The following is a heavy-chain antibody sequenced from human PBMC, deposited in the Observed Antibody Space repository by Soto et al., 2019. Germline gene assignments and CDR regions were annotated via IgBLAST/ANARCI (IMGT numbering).Heavy chain of an antibody. CDR1: GFTFSSYA. J-gene: IGHJ4*02. D-gene: IGHD6-19*01. V-gene: IGHV3-30-3*01. CDR2: ISYDGSNK. CDR3: ARAGGYSSGKEFDY. Sequence: QVPLVESGGGVVQPGRSLRLSCAASGFTFSSYAMHWVRQAPGKGLEWVAVISYDGSNKYYADSVKGRFTISRDNSKNTLYLQMNSLRAEDTAVYYCARAGGYSSGKEFDYWGQGTLVTVSS.